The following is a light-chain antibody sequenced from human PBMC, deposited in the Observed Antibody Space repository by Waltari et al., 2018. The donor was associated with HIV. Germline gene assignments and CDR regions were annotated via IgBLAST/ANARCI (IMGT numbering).Light chain of an antibody. CDR1: QSVSSY. V-gene: IGKV3-11*01. CDR2: DAS. Sequence: EIVLTQSPATLSFSPGESATLSCRASQSVSSYLAWYQQKPGQAPRLLIYDASNRATGIPARFSGSGSGTDFTLTISSLEPEDFAVYYCQQRRNWTPLTFGGGTKVEIK. CDR3: QQRRNWTPLT. J-gene: IGKJ4*01.